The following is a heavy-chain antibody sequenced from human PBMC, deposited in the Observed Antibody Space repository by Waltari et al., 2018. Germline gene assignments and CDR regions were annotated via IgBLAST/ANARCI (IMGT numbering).Heavy chain of an antibody. CDR1: GFTFSSYL. CDR3: ARETTIFGVFDY. Sequence: EVQLVESGGGLVQPGGSLRLSCAASGFTFSSYLMSWVRQAPGKGLEWVANIKQDGSEKYYVDSVKGRFTISRDNAKNSLYLQMNSLRAEDTAVYYCARETTIFGVFDYWGQGTLVTVSS. D-gene: IGHD3-3*01. V-gene: IGHV3-7*01. J-gene: IGHJ4*02. CDR2: IKQDGSEK.